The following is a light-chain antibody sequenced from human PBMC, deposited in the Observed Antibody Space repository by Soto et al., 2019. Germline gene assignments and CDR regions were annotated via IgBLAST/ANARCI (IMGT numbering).Light chain of an antibody. CDR1: QGVNSR. Sequence: DIQMTQSPSSLSASVGDTVTITCRASQGVNSRLGWYQQKPGKVRKSLVYAASNLQTGVPSRFSGSGCGTDFTLTINDLQPEDFATYYCQQYDTYPLTFGGGTKVEIK. J-gene: IGKJ4*01. V-gene: IGKV1D-16*01. CDR2: AAS. CDR3: QQYDTYPLT.